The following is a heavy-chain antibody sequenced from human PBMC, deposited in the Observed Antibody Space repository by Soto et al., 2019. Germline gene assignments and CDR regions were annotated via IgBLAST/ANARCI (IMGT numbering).Heavy chain of an antibody. CDR2: IDDTGST. J-gene: IGHJ6*03. D-gene: IGHD3-3*01. CDR1: GDSISSSY. Sequence: QVQLQESGPGLVKPSETLSLTCTVSGDSISSSYWNWIRQAPGKGLEWIVYIDDTGSTNYNPSLKSPVTLSVDPSNNQYSLKLSSVTAADTAVYYCARGVLEWLLRASYYYYMDVWCKGTTVTVSS. CDR3: ARGVLEWLLRASYYYYMDV. V-gene: IGHV4-59*01.